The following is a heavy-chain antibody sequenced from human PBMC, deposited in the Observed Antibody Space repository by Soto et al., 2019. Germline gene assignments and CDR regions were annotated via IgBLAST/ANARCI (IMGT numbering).Heavy chain of an antibody. CDR3: ARDGDGDYPVDY. J-gene: IGHJ4*02. CDR1: GFTFSRYW. D-gene: IGHD4-17*01. Sequence: GSLRLSCAASGFTFSRYWMHWVRQGPGKGLVWVARITSDGRSTGYADSVKDRFTISRDNGKNTLYLQINSLRAEDTAVYYCARDGDGDYPVDYWGQGTLVTVSS. CDR2: ITSDGRST. V-gene: IGHV3-74*01.